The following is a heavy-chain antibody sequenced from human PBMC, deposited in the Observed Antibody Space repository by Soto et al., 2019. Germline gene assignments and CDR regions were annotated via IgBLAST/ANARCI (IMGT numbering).Heavy chain of an antibody. CDR1: GYTFTSYD. Sequence: ASVKVSCKASGYTFTSYDINWVRQATGQGLEWMGWMNPNSGNTGYAQKFQGRVTMTRNTSISTAYMELSSLRSEDTAVYYCARGPLYRPYYDFWSGYYVAFDIWGQGTMVTVSS. J-gene: IGHJ3*02. D-gene: IGHD3-3*01. CDR2: MNPNSGNT. V-gene: IGHV1-8*01. CDR3: ARGPLYRPYYDFWSGYYVAFDI.